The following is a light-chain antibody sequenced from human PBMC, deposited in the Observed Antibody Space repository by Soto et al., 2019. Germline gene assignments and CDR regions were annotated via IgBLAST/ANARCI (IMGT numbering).Light chain of an antibody. J-gene: IGLJ2*01. Sequence: QAVVTQPPSVSAAPGQKVTISCSGSSSNIGNNYVSWFQQFPGTAPKLLIYDNNERPSGIPDRFSGSKSVTSATLGITGLQTGDEADYYCASWDSSLSAVVFGGGTKLTVL. CDR3: ASWDSSLSAVV. V-gene: IGLV1-51*01. CDR1: SSNIGNNY. CDR2: DNN.